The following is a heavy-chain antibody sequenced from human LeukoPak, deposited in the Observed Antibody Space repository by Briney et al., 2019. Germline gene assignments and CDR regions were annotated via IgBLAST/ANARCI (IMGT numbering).Heavy chain of an antibody. CDR2: INTDGSST. Sequence: GGSLRLSCAASGFTFSSYWMHWVRQAPGKGLVWVSRINTDGSSTSYADSVKGRFTISRDNAKNTLYLQMNSLRAEDTAVYYCARDPSSYYDFWSGYHEAFDYWGQGTLVTVSS. CDR3: ARDPSSYYDFWSGYHEAFDY. CDR1: GFTFSSYW. D-gene: IGHD3-3*01. J-gene: IGHJ4*02. V-gene: IGHV3-74*01.